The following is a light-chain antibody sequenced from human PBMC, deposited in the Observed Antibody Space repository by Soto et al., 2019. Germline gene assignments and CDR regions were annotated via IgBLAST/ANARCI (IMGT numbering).Light chain of an antibody. CDR3: SSYTSSSTLYV. Sequence: QSALTQPASVSGSPGQSITISCTGTSSDVGGYNYVSWYQQHPGKAPKLMIYDVSNRPSGVSNRFSGSKSGHTASLTISGLHAEYEADYYCSSYTSSSTLYVFGTGTKLTVL. V-gene: IGLV2-14*01. CDR2: DVS. CDR1: SSDVGGYNY. J-gene: IGLJ1*01.